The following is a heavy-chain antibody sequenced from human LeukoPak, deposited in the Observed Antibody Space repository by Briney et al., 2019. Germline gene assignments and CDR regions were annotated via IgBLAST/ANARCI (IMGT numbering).Heavy chain of an antibody. CDR1: GDSINRYL. Sequence: SETPSLTCTVSGDSINRYLWTWIRQPAGRGLEWIGRIYDSGTTNYKPSLKSRVSMSVETPKNQFSLKLSSVTAADTAVYYCARQSDSGGYFEYWGQGTRVTVSS. J-gene: IGHJ4*01. CDR2: IYDSGTT. CDR3: ARQSDSGGYFEY. V-gene: IGHV4-4*07. D-gene: IGHD2-15*01.